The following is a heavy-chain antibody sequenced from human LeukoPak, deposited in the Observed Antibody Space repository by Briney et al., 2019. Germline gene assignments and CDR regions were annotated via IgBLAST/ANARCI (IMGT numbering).Heavy chain of an antibody. J-gene: IGHJ3*02. CDR3: ARGSITVVPAFDI. Sequence: PSETLSLTCTVSGGSISTYYWSWTRQPPGKGLEWIGCIYYTGSANYNPSLKSRGTISVDTSKNQFYLKLSSVTAADTAVYYCARGSITVVPAFDIWGQGTMFTVSS. CDR2: IYYTGSA. CDR1: GGSISTYY. V-gene: IGHV4-59*12. D-gene: IGHD4-23*01.